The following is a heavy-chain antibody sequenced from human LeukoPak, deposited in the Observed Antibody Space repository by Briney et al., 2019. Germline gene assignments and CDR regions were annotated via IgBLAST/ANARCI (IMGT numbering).Heavy chain of an antibody. V-gene: IGHV4-4*09. Sequence: SETLSLTCTVSGGSISSYYWSWIRQPPGKGLEWIGYIYTSGSTNCNPSLKSRVTISVDTSKNQFSLKLSSVTAADTAVYYCARLNPRTYYDFWSGGGFDYWGQGTLVTVSS. CDR2: IYTSGST. J-gene: IGHJ4*02. D-gene: IGHD3-3*01. CDR1: GGSISSYY. CDR3: ARLNPRTYYDFWSGGGFDY.